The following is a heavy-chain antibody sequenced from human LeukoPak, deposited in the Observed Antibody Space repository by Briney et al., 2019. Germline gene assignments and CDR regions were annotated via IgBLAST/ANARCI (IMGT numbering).Heavy chain of an antibody. V-gene: IGHV4-39*01. CDR2: IYCSKNT. J-gene: IGHJ4*02. CDR1: GGSISSSSAY. D-gene: IGHD5-18*01. Sequence: SETLSLTCTVSGGSISSSSAYWGWIRQPPGKGLEWIGSIYCSKNTYYNPSLKSRVTISADTSKNQFSLTLGSVSATDTAVYYCVSPRGFSYGYFDYWGQGTLDTVSS. CDR3: VSPRGFSYGYFDY.